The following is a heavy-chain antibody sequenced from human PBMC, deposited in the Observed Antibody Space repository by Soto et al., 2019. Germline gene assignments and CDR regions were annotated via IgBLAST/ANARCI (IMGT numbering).Heavy chain of an antibody. D-gene: IGHD1-1*01. CDR2: IYYSGTT. V-gene: IGHV4-31*02. J-gene: IGHJ4*02. Sequence: WTWIRQRPGKGLEWIGYIYYSGTTYYNPSLKSRPTISMDTSENQFSLELTSVTAADTAIYFCASGHDAYKVRYWGQGTLVTVSS. CDR3: ASGHDAYKVRY.